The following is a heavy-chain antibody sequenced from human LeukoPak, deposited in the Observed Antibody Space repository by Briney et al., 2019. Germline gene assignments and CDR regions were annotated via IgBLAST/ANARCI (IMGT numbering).Heavy chain of an antibody. V-gene: IGHV3-23*01. CDR3: AKYMTTWTLDY. CDR2: ISGSGGST. D-gene: IGHD4-17*01. CDR1: GFTFSSYA. Sequence: GGYLRLSCAASGFTFSSYAMSWLRQAPGKGLEGVSAISGSGGSTCYADSVKGRFTISRDNSKTTLYLQMNSLRAEDRAVYRCAKYMTTWTLDYWVRGTLVTVSS. J-gene: IGHJ4*02.